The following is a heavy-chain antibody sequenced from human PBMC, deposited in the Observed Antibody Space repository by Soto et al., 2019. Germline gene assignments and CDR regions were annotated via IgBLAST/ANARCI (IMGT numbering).Heavy chain of an antibody. J-gene: IGHJ4*02. CDR3: VRDSHGDY. CDR1: GFTVSNYW. CDR2: IDNDGPT. Sequence: EVQLVESGGGLVQPGGSLRLSCAGSGFTVSNYWMHWVRQAPGKGLEWVSRIDNDGPTDYADSVRGRFTISGDNAETTLYLQMNSLRPEDTAVYYCVRDSHGDYWGQGTLVTVSS. V-gene: IGHV3-74*01.